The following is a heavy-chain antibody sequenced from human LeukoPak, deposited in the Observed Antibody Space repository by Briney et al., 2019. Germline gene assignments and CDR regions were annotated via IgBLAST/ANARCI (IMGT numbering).Heavy chain of an antibody. J-gene: IGHJ6*02. CDR3: ARDRLLFRDYYGMDV. CDR2: ISSSSSTI. V-gene: IGHV3-48*01. D-gene: IGHD2-21*01. Sequence: GGSLRLSCAASGFTFSSYWMNWVRQAPGKGLEWVSYISSSSSTIYYADSVKGRFTISRDNAKSSLYLQMNSLRAEDTAVYYCARDRLLFRDYYGMDVWGQGTTVTVSS. CDR1: GFTFSSYW.